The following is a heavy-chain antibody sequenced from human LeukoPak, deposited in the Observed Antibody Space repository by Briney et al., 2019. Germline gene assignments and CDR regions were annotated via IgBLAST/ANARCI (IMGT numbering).Heavy chain of an antibody. CDR2: ISGSGGST. Sequence: GGSLRLSCAASGFTFSSYAMSWVRQAPGKGLEWVSAISGSGGSTYYADSVKGRFTISRDNSKNTLYLQMNSLRAEDTAVYYCAIHRVKYGSSWCLGYWGQGTLVTVSS. CDR1: GFTFSSYA. J-gene: IGHJ4*02. CDR3: AIHRVKYGSSWCLGY. D-gene: IGHD6-13*01. V-gene: IGHV3-23*01.